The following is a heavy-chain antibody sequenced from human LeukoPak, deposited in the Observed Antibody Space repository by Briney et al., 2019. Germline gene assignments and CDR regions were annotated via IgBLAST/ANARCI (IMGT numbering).Heavy chain of an antibody. J-gene: IGHJ6*03. CDR1: GFTFDDYG. CDR2: INWNGGIT. V-gene: IGHV3-20*04. CDR3: ARVNSYYYYMDV. Sequence: GGSLRLSCAASGFTFDDYGMSWVRQAPGKGLEWVSGINWNGGITAYADSVKGRFTISRDNAKNSLYLQMNSLRAEDTAVYYCARVNSYYYYMDVWGKGTTVTVSS.